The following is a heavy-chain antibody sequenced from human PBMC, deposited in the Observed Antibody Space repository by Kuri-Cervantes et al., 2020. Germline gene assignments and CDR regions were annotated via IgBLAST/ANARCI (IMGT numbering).Heavy chain of an antibody. CDR3: ARAGSDGFGFDY. Sequence: GGSLRLSCSASGFTFSTHAMHWVRQAPGKGLEWVAVVTVDGTTKYYADSVKGRFTISRDNSKNTLYLQMNSLRAEDTAVYYCARAGSDGFGFDYWGQGTLVTVSS. CDR2: VTVDGTTK. D-gene: IGHD3-16*01. CDR1: GFTFSTHA. J-gene: IGHJ4*02. V-gene: IGHV3-30*04.